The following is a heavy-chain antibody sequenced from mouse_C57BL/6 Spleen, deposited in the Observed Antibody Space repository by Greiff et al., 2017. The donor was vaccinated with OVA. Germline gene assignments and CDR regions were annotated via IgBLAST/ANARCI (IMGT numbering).Heavy chain of an antibody. V-gene: IGHV3-6*01. D-gene: IGHD2-3*01. CDR2: ISYDGSN. Sequence: ESGPGLVKPSQSLSLTCSVTGYSITSGYYWNWIRQFPGNKLEWMGYISYDGSNNYNPSLKNRISITRDTSKNQFCLKLNSVTTEDTATYYCARDDGYSYFDYWGQGTTLTVSS. CDR3: ARDDGYSYFDY. CDR1: GYSITSGYY. J-gene: IGHJ2*01.